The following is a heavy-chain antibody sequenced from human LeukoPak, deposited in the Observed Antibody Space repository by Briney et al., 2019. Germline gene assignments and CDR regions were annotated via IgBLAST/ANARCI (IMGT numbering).Heavy chain of an antibody. D-gene: IGHD6-19*01. J-gene: IGHJ4*02. CDR3: ARGSPLMAGIYNFDY. Sequence: SETLSLTCTVSGGSISSYYWSWIRQPPGKGLEWIGSVYPSGSTYYNPSLKSRVTISADTSKNQFSLKVRSVTAADTAVYYCARGSPLMAGIYNFDYWGQGRLVTVSS. V-gene: IGHV4-59*01. CDR2: VYPSGST. CDR1: GGSISSYY.